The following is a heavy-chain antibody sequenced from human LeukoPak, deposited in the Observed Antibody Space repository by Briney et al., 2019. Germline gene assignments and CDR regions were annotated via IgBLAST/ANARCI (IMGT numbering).Heavy chain of an antibody. J-gene: IGHJ4*02. Sequence: SETLSLTCAVYGGSFGGYYWTWIRQPPGKGLEWIGEINHSGSTNYNPSLKSRVTISVDTSKNQFSLKLSSVTAADTAVYYCARASTGATTFDYWGQGTLVTVSS. CDR3: ARASTGATTFDY. CDR1: GGSFGGYY. CDR2: INHSGST. V-gene: IGHV4-34*01. D-gene: IGHD5-12*01.